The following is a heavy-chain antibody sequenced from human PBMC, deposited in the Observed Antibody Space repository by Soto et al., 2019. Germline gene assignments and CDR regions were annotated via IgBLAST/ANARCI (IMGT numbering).Heavy chain of an antibody. Sequence: QVQLQESGPRLVKPSQTLSLTCTVSGDSISSGDYYWSWIRQPPGKCLEWIGHIYYSGTTYYNPALKSRVTISVDTSKNQFSLKLSSVTAADTAVYHCARSRYCSSTSCFTLGDYFDSWGQGTLVTVSS. CDR2: IYYSGTT. CDR3: ARSRYCSSTSCFTLGDYFDS. V-gene: IGHV4-30-4*01. CDR1: GDSISSGDYY. J-gene: IGHJ4*02. D-gene: IGHD2-2*01.